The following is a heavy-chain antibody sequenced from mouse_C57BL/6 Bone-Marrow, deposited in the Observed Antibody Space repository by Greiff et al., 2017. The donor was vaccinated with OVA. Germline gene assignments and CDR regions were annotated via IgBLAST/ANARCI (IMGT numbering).Heavy chain of an antibody. J-gene: IGHJ2*01. CDR2: IDPANGTT. D-gene: IGHD1-1*01. Sequence: VQLQQSVAELVRPGASVKLSCTASGFNIKNTYMPWVKQRPEQGLEWIGRIDPANGTTKYAPKFQGKATITADTSSNTAYLQLSSLTSEDTAIYYCARIYYYGSSYWVYWGQGTTLTVSS. CDR1: GFNIKNTY. CDR3: ARIYYYGSSYWVY. V-gene: IGHV14-3*01.